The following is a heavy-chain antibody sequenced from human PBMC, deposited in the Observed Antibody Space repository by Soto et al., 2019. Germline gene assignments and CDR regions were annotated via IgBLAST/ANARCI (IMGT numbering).Heavy chain of an antibody. Sequence: ASVKVSCKASGYTFTSYAMHWVRQAPGQRLEWMGWINAGNGNTKYSQKFQGRVTITRDTSASTAYMELSSLRSEDTAVYYCARDIVLVPAGIAYYYYYGMDVWGQGTTVTVSS. V-gene: IGHV1-3*01. CDR1: GYTFTSYA. J-gene: IGHJ6*02. D-gene: IGHD2-2*02. CDR3: ARDIVLVPAGIAYYYYYGMDV. CDR2: INAGNGNT.